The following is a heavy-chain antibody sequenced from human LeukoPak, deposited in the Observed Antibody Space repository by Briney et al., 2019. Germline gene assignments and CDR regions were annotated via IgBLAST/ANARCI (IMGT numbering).Heavy chain of an antibody. Sequence: GGSLRLSCAASGFIFSSYHMNWVRQAPGKGLEWVSVIYGDETTYYADAVKGRFIISRDNSKNTVHLQMNSLGAEDTAVYYCARVMAVTGTAYDCWGQGALVTVSS. CDR2: IYGDETT. V-gene: IGHV3-66*01. CDR3: ARVMAVTGTAYDC. J-gene: IGHJ4*02. CDR1: GFIFSSYH. D-gene: IGHD6-19*01.